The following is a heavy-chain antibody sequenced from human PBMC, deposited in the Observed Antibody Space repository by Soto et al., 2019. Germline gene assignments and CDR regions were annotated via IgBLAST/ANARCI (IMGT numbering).Heavy chain of an antibody. Sequence: EVQLLESGGVLVQPGGSLRLSCAASGFTFTTYGMSWVRQAPGKGLEWVSTFSFSGSSTYYADSVKGRFTFSRDNSKNTLYLQMDSLRTDDTAFYYCAKGPSGSGDYYFDYWGQGNLVTVSS. V-gene: IGHV3-23*01. CDR2: FSFSGSST. CDR1: GFTFTTYG. D-gene: IGHD3-10*01. J-gene: IGHJ4*02. CDR3: AKGPSGSGDYYFDY.